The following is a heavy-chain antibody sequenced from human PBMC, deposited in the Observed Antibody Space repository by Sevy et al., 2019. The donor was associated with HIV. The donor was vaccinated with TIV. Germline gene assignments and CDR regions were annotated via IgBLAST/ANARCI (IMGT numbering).Heavy chain of an antibody. V-gene: IGHV1-69*13. CDR3: GEGGGNGWYYFDY. Sequence: ASVKVSCKASGGTFSSYGISWVRQAPGQGLEWMGGSIPILGTVNYAQKFQGRVTITADESTNKAYMELSGLRSRDPAVYFWGEGGGNGWYYFDYWGQQTLVTVSS. CDR1: GGTFSSYG. J-gene: IGHJ4*02. CDR2: SIPILGTV. D-gene: IGHD6-19*01.